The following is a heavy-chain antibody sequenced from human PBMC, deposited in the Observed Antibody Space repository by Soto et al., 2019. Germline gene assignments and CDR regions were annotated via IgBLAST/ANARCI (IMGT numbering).Heavy chain of an antibody. J-gene: IGHJ4*02. V-gene: IGHV3-30*18. Sequence: PGGSLRLSCAASGFTFSSYGMHWVRQAPGKGLEWVAVISYDGSNKYYADSVKGRFTISRDNSKNTLYLQMNSLRAEDTAVYYCAKSRYDSSGYSDYWGQGTLVTVSS. CDR1: GFTFSSYG. D-gene: IGHD3-22*01. CDR2: ISYDGSNK. CDR3: AKSRYDSSGYSDY.